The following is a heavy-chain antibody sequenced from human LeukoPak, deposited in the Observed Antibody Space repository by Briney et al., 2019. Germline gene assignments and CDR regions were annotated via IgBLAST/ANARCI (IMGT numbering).Heavy chain of an antibody. D-gene: IGHD3-16*01. CDR2: MNPNSGNT. CDR1: GYTFTSYD. V-gene: IGHV1-8*01. CDR3: ATSEGGDDAFDI. J-gene: IGHJ3*02. Sequence: ASVKVSCKASGYTFTSYDINWVRQATGQGLEWMGWMNPNSGNTGYAQKFQGRVTMTRNTSISTAYMELSSLRSEDTAVYYCATSEGGDDAFDIWGQGTMVTVSS.